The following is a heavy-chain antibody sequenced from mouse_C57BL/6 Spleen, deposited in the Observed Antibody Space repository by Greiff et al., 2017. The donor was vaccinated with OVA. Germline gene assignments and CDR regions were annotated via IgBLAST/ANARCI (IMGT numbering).Heavy chain of an antibody. CDR1: GYTFTSYW. CDR3: ARGQAFAY. D-gene: IGHD3-2*02. Sequence: VQLQQPGAELVRPGSSVKLSCKASGYTFTSYWMDWVKQRPGQGLEWIGNIYPSDSETHYNQKFKDKATLTVDKSSSTAYMQLSSLTSEDSAVYYGARGQAFAYWGQGTLVTVSA. V-gene: IGHV1-61*01. CDR2: IYPSDSET. J-gene: IGHJ3*01.